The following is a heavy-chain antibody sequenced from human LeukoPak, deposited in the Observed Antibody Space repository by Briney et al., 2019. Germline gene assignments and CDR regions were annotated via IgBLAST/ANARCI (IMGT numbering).Heavy chain of an antibody. J-gene: IGHJ6*03. D-gene: IGHD3-9*01. CDR3: ARGPPLRFFDLLSQKTYYYDYYMDV. V-gene: IGHV1-2*02. CDR2: INPNNGVR. Sequence: ASVKVSCKTSGYTFTGHYMHWVRQAPGQGLEWMGWINPNNGVRNHAQKFQGRVIMTRDTAITTAYMELSGLRHDDTAVYYCARGPPLRFFDLLSQKTYYYDYYMDVWGKGTTVTVSS. CDR1: GYTFTGHY.